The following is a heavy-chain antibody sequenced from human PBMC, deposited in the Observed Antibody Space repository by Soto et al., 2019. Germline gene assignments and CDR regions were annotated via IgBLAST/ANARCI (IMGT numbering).Heavy chain of an antibody. CDR2: ISGSVGST. J-gene: IGHJ4*02. D-gene: IGHD3-10*01. CDR1: GFTFSSYA. CDR3: AKDRGQITMVRGAPGY. V-gene: IGHV3-23*01. Sequence: GGSLRLSCAASGFTFSSYAMSWVRQAPGKGLEWVSAISGSVGSTYYADSVKGRFTISRDNSKNTLYLQMNSLRAEDTAVYYCAKDRGQITMVRGAPGYWGQGTLVPVSS.